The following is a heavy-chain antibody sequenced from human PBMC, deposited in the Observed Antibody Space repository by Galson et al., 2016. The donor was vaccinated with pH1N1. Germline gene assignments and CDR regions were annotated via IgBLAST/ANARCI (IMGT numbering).Heavy chain of an antibody. Sequence: QSGAEVKKPGDSLKISCQASGYSFTNSWIGWVRQMPGKGLEWMGIIYPADSDSRYGPSFPGQVTFPAGKSIKTAYLQWSSLNVSDTAMHYGVKDPYESNGYTRPYWGQGRQVIVSP. CDR2: IYPADSDS. CDR3: VKDPYESNGYTRPY. D-gene: IGHD3-22*01. CDR1: GYSFTNSW. J-gene: IGHJ1*01. V-gene: IGHV5-51*01.